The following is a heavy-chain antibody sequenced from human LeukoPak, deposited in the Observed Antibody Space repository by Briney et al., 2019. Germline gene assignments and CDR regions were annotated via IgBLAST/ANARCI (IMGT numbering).Heavy chain of an antibody. CDR2: ITSSSSKTI. J-gene: IGHJ4*02. CDR1: GFSFSSYS. D-gene: IGHD2-15*01. CDR3: ARDQTPFY. Sequence: PGGSLRLSCAASGFSFSSYSMNWVRQAPGKGLEWVSYITSSSSKTIYYADSVKGRFTISRDNAKNSLSLQMNSLRAEDTAVYYCARDQTPFYWGQGSLVTVSS. V-gene: IGHV3-48*01.